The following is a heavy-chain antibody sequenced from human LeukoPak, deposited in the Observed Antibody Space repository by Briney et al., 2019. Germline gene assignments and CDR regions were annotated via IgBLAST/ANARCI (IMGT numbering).Heavy chain of an antibody. J-gene: IGHJ4*02. D-gene: IGHD6-13*01. V-gene: IGHV4-59*01. Sequence: SETLSLTCTVSGGSISSYYWSWIRQPPGKGLEWIGYIYYSGSTNYNPSLKSRVTISVDTSKNQFSLKLSSVTAADTAVYYCARRGSAGIPAAGKIDYWGQGTLVTVSS. CDR1: GGSISSYY. CDR2: IYYSGST. CDR3: ARRGSAGIPAAGKIDY.